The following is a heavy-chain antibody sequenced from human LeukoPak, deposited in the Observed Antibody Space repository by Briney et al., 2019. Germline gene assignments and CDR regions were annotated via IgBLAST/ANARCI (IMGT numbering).Heavy chain of an antibody. J-gene: IGHJ4*02. D-gene: IGHD6-19*01. CDR3: VVTQKWLAFDY. V-gene: IGHV4-59*08. CDR2: WRYDGSP. CDR1: GGSISGRY. Sequence: PSETLSLTCAVSGGSISGRYWSWIRQPPGKGLEWIANWRYDGSPNYTPSLESRATISLDTSKNQFSLRLTSVTAADTAVYYCVVTQKWLAFDYWGQGILVTVSP.